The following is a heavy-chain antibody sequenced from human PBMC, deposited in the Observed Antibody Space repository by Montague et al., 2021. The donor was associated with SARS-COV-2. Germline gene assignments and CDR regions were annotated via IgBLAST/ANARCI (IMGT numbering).Heavy chain of an antibody. Sequence: SETLSLTCTVSGGSISSYYWSWIRQPPGKGMEWIGYIYYSCSTNYNPSLKSRVTISIDTSKNQFSLKLSSVTAADTAVYYCSGGSGWMGNAFDIWGQGTMVTVSS. CDR3: SGGSGWMGNAFDI. V-gene: IGHV4-59*01. J-gene: IGHJ3*02. CDR2: IYYSCST. CDR1: GGSISSYY. D-gene: IGHD6-19*01.